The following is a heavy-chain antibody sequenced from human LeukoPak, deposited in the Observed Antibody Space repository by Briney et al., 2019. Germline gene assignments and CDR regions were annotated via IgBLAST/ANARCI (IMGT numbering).Heavy chain of an antibody. CDR3: AKEGTMRVGRYFDY. J-gene: IGHJ4*02. CDR1: GFTFSSYA. CDR2: ISGSGGST. Sequence: GGSLRLSCAASGFTFSSYAMSWVRQAPGKGLEWVSAISGSGGSTYYADSVKGRFTISRDNSMNILYLQMDSLRAEDTAVYYCAKEGTMRVGRYFDYWGQGTLVTVSS. V-gene: IGHV3-23*01. D-gene: IGHD3-22*01.